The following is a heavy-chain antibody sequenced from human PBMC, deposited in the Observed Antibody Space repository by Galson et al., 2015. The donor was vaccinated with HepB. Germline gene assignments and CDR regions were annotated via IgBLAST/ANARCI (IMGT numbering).Heavy chain of an antibody. V-gene: IGHV4-59*08. D-gene: IGHD4-23*01. CDR3: ARLWYDYGGNSDGGYYYYYMDV. CDR1: GGSISSYY. CDR2: IYYSGST. J-gene: IGHJ6*03. Sequence: LSLTCTVSGGSISSYYWSWIRQPPGKGLEWIGYIYYSGSTNYNPSLKSRVTISVDTSKNQFSLKLSSVTAADTAVYYCARLWYDYGGNSDGGYYYYYMDVWGKGTTVTVSS.